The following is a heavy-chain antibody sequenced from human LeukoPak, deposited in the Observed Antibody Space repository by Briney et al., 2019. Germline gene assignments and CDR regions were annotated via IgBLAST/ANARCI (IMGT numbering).Heavy chain of an antibody. V-gene: IGHV3-23*01. CDR2: VRGSGGTT. CDR3: AKDLGVTTDFDY. J-gene: IGHJ4*02. Sequence: AGGSLRLSCAASGFTFTNYAMSWVRQAPGKGLEWVSSVRGSGGTTFYADSVKGRFTTSRDNSKNTLYLQMNSLRAEDTAVYYCAKDLGVTTDFDYWGQGTLVTVSS. D-gene: IGHD1-26*01. CDR1: GFTFTNYA.